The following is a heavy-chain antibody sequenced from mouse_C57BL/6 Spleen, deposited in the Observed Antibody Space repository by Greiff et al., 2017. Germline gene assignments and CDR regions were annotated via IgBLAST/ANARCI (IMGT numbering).Heavy chain of an antibody. CDR1: GYTFTDYY. D-gene: IGHD2-5*01. CDR2: INPNHGGT. V-gene: IGHV1-26*01. CDR3: ARDYSNSFAY. J-gene: IGHJ3*01. Sequence: VQLQQSGPELVKPGASVKISCKASGYTFTDYYMNWVKQSHGKSLEWIGDINPNHGGTSYNQKFKGKATLTVDKSSSTAYMELRSLTSEDSAVYYCARDYSNSFAYWGQGTLVTVSA.